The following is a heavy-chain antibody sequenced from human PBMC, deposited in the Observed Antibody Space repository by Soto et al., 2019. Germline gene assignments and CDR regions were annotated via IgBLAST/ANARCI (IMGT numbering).Heavy chain of an antibody. CDR2: ISAHNGNK. Sequence: QLVQSGAEVKKPGASVKVSCKASGYRFSNYDISWVRQAPGQGLEWMAWISAHNGNKHYAETFQGRVSTTTDTSTSTAYMEVGTLKTADAAVYYCARGLLAYFGMDVWGQGTTVTVS. V-gene: IGHV1-18*01. CDR1: GYRFSNYD. D-gene: IGHD1-26*01. CDR3: ARGLLAYFGMDV. J-gene: IGHJ6*02.